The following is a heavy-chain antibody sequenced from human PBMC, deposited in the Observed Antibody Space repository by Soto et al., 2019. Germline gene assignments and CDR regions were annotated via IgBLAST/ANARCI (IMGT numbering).Heavy chain of an antibody. CDR2: IYYTGST. Sequence: QVQLQESGPGLVKPSETLSLTCTVSGGSISTYYWSWIRQPPGKGLEWIGFIYYTGSTNYNPSLMSRVTXSXAXSXXQFSLKLSSVTAADTAVYYCARASSCAYDRCAFDPWGQGTLVTVSS. V-gene: IGHV4-59*01. D-gene: IGHD3-16*01. J-gene: IGHJ5*02. CDR1: GGSISTYY. CDR3: ARASSCAYDRCAFDP.